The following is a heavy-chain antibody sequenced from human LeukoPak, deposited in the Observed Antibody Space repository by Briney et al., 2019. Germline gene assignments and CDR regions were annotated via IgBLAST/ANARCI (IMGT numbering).Heavy chain of an antibody. D-gene: IGHD6-19*01. CDR3: ASSSLSRWASLLFDP. V-gene: IGHV3-11*01. Sequence: PGGSLRLSCAASGFTFSDYYMSWIRQAPGKGLEWVSYISSSGSTMYYADSVKGRFTISRDNAKNSLYLQMNSLRAEDTAVYYCASSSLSRWASLLFDPWGQGTLVTVSS. CDR1: GFTFSDYY. CDR2: ISSSGSTM. J-gene: IGHJ5*02.